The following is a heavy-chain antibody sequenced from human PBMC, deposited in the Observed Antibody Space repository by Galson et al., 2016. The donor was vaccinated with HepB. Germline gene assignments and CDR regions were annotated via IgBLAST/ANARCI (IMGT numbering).Heavy chain of an antibody. CDR2: ISRSGDST. CDR3: AKGRWDFDS. CDR1: GFTFRNYG. V-gene: IGHV3-23*01. D-gene: IGHD5-24*01. J-gene: IGHJ4*02. Sequence: SLRLSCAASGFTFRNYGMTWVRQAPGKGLEVVSSISRSGDSTDYADSVKGRFTISSDNSKNTLYLQMHSLRGEDKAVYYCAKGRWDFDSWGQGTLVTVSS.